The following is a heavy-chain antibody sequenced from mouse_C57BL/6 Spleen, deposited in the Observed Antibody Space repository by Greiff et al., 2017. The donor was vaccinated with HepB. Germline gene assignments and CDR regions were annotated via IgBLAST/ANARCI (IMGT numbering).Heavy chain of an antibody. CDR1: GYTFTDYY. J-gene: IGHJ2*01. CDR3: ARYDGYRYYFDY. Sequence: QLQQSGAELVRPGASVKLSCKASGYTFTDYYINWVKQRPGQGLEWIARIYPGSGNTYYNEKFKGKATLTAEKSSSTAYMQLSSLTSEDSAVYFCARYDGYRYYFDYWGQGTTLTVSS. D-gene: IGHD2-3*01. CDR2: IYPGSGNT. V-gene: IGHV1-76*01.